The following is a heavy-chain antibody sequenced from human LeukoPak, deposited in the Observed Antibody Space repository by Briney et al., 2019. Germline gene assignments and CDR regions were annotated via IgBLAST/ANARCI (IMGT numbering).Heavy chain of an antibody. CDR2: INPNSGGT. J-gene: IGHJ4*02. CDR1: VYTFTGYY. CDR3: ARVRSKVTPDY. Sequence: ASVKVSCKSSVYTFTGYYMHWVRQAPGQGLEWVGWINPNSGGTNYAQKFQGRVTMTRDTSISTAYMELSRLRSDDRAVYYCARVRSKVTPDYWGQGTLVTVSS. V-gene: IGHV1-2*02. D-gene: IGHD2-21*02.